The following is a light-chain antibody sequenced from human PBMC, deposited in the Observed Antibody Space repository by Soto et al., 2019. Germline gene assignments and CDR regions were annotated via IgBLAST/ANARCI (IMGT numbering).Light chain of an antibody. V-gene: IGLV1-44*01. CDR3: AAWDDSLNGPV. J-gene: IGLJ2*01. Sequence: QSVLTQPPSASGTPGQRVTISCSGSSSNIGSNAVHWYQQLPGTAPKLLIYSNNQRPSGVPDRSSGSKSGTSASLAISGLQSEDEADYYCAAWDDSLNGPVFGGGTKLTVL. CDR2: SNN. CDR1: SSNIGSNA.